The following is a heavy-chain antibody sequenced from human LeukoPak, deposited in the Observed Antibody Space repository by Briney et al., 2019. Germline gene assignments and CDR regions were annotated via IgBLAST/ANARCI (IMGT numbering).Heavy chain of an antibody. CDR1: GGTFSSYA. J-gene: IGHJ6*03. CDR2: IIPIFGTA. Sequence: ASVKVSCKASGGTFSSYAISWVRQAPGQGLEWMGGIIPIFGTAIYAQKFQGRVTITADKSTSTAYMELSSLRSEDTAVYYCARPSGPHEYYMDVWGKGTTVTVSS. D-gene: IGHD2-8*02. CDR3: ARPSGPHEYYMDV. V-gene: IGHV1-69*06.